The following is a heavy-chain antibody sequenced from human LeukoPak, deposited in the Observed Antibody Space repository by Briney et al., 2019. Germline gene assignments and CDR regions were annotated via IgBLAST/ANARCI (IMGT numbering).Heavy chain of an antibody. D-gene: IGHD3-10*01. CDR3: ARDPSARVRGFTFDGFDI. V-gene: IGHV3-21*01. J-gene: IGHJ3*02. CDR2: MSSSSTYI. CDR1: GFPFSNYS. Sequence: TGGSLRLSCAASGFPFSNYSMNWVRQAPGKGLEWVSSMSSSSTYIFYAVSVTGRFTISRDNAKNSLSLQMNSLRAEDTAVYFCARDPSARVRGFTFDGFDIWSQGTMVTVSS.